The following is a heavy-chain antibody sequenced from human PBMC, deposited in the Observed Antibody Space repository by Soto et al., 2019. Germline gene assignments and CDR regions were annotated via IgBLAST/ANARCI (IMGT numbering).Heavy chain of an antibody. CDR2: INPNSGGT. D-gene: IGHD3-10*01. CDR1: GYTFTGYY. CDR3: ARDRPPRTGRFDYYYGMDV. V-gene: IGHV1-2*04. Sequence: GASVKVSCKASGYTFTGYYMHWVRQAPGQGLEWMGWINPNSGGTNYAQKFQGWVTMTRDTSISTAYMELSRLRSDDTAVYYCARDRPPRTGRFDYYYGMDVWGQGTTVTVSS. J-gene: IGHJ6*02.